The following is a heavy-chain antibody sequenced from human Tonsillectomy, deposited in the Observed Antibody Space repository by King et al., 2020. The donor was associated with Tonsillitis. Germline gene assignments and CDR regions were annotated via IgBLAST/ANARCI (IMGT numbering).Heavy chain of an antibody. D-gene: IGHD2-15*01. V-gene: IGHV4-31*03. Sequence: QVQLQESGPGLVKPSQTLSLTCTVSGGSISIGAYYWTWIRQHPGKGLEWIGYVLNSGSTDYHPSLKSRVTISMDTSKNHFSLDLTSVTAADTAVYYCARVLSGGGDYDYWGQGTLVTVSS. J-gene: IGHJ4*02. CDR2: VLNSGST. CDR1: GGSISIGAYY. CDR3: ARVLSGGGDYDY.